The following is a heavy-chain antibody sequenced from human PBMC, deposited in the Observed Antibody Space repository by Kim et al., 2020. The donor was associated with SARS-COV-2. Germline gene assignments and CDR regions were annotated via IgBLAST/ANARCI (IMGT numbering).Heavy chain of an antibody. CDR2: IIPIFGTA. D-gene: IGHD6-13*01. CDR1: GGTFSSYA. J-gene: IGHJ6*02. CDR3: ARVRAAAGTHRDYYYGMDV. Sequence: SVKVSCKASGGTFSSYAISWVRQAPGQGLEWMGGIIPIFGTANYAQKFQGRVTITADESTSTAYMELSSLRSEDTAVYYCARVRAAAGTHRDYYYGMDVWGQGTTGTVSS. V-gene: IGHV1-69*13.